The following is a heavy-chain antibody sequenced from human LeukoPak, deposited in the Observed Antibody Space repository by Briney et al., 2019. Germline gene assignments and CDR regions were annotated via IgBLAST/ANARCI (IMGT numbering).Heavy chain of an antibody. V-gene: IGHV3-11*04. CDR1: GFTFSDYY. D-gene: IGHD3-3*01. Sequence: GGSLRLSCAASGFTFSDYYMSWIRQAPGKGLEWVSYISSSGSTIYYADSVKGRFTISRDNAKNSLYLQMNSLRAEDTAVYYCAAYYDFWSGYYRFDYWGQGTLVTVSS. CDR2: ISSSGSTI. J-gene: IGHJ4*02. CDR3: AAYYDFWSGYYRFDY.